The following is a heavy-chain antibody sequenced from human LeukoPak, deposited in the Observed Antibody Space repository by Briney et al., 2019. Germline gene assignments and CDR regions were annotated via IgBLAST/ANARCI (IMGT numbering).Heavy chain of an antibody. J-gene: IGHJ4*02. V-gene: IGHV3-74*01. CDR3: AKAGGNSGFFFDY. CDR2: IKGDGSST. D-gene: IGHD4-23*01. Sequence: GGSLRLSCAASGFTFSSNWMHWVRHAPGKGLVWVSRIKGDGSSTSYADSVKGRFTISRDNAKNTLFLQMNSLRAEDTAVYYCAKAGGNSGFFFDYWGQGTLVTVSS. CDR1: GFTFSSNW.